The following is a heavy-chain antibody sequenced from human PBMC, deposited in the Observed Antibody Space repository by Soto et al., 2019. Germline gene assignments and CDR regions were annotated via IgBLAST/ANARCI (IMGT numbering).Heavy chain of an antibody. CDR3: ARELAAHYFDY. Sequence: GGALRLSCAASGFTFSSYEMNWVRQAPGKGLEWVSYISSSGSTIYYADSVKGRFTISRDNAKNSLYLQMNSLRAEDTAVYYCARELAAHYFDYWDQGTLVTVSS. D-gene: IGHD6-13*01. CDR2: ISSSGSTI. V-gene: IGHV3-48*03. J-gene: IGHJ4*02. CDR1: GFTFSSYE.